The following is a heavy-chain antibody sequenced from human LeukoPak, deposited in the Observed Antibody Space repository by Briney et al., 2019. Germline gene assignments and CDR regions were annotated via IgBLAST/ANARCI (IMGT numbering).Heavy chain of an antibody. CDR3: ARDAYNSGAFDY. J-gene: IGHJ4*02. V-gene: IGHV4-59*12. D-gene: IGHD5-24*01. CDR1: GGSISSYY. Sequence: SETLSLTCTVSGGSISSYYWSWIRQPPGKGLEWIGFIYDSGSTNYNPSLKSRVTISVDTSKNQFSLKLSSVTAADTAVYYCARDAYNSGAFDYWGQGTLVTVSS. CDR2: IYDSGST.